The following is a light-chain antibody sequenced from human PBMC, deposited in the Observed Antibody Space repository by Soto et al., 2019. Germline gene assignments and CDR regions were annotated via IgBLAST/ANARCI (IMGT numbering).Light chain of an antibody. CDR3: QQYNNWPRAT. V-gene: IGKV3-20*01. CDR1: QSVSSTY. J-gene: IGKJ4*01. Sequence: EIVLTQSQDTLSLSPGARATPSCRAIQSVSSTYLAWYQQKPGQAPRLLIYGASSRATGTPDRFSAGGSGTDFNLTISSLQSEDFAIYHCQQYNNWPRATFGGGTKVGIK. CDR2: GAS.